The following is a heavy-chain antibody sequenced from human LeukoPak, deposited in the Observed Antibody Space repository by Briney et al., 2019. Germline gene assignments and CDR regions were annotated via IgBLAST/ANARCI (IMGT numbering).Heavy chain of an antibody. D-gene: IGHD3-22*01. CDR1: GGSISSSSYY. CDR3: ARRNYYDSSGYYFDY. J-gene: IGHJ4*02. CDR2: IYYSGST. V-gene: IGHV4-39*01. Sequence: SETLSLTCTVSGGSISSSSYYWGWIRQPPGKGLEWIGSIYYSGSTYYNPSLKSRVTISVDTSKNQLSLKLSSVTAADTAVYYCARRNYYDSSGYYFDYWGQGTLVTVSS.